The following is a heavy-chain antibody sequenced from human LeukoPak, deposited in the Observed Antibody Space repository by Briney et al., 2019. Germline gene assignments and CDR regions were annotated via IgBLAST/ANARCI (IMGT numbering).Heavy chain of an antibody. D-gene: IGHD1-26*01. Sequence: GGSLRLSCAASAFTFSDYSMKWVRQAPGKGLEWVSYISGRSSTIYYADSVKGRFTISRDNAKNSTYLQMNSLRAEDTAVYYCARDRIKSGSYYFDYWGQGTLVTVSS. CDR2: ISGRSSTI. V-gene: IGHV3-48*01. CDR1: AFTFSDYS. CDR3: ARDRIKSGSYYFDY. J-gene: IGHJ4*02.